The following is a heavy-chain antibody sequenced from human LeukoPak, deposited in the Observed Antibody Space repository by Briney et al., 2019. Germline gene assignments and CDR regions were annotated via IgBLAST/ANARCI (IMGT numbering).Heavy chain of an antibody. D-gene: IGHD3-22*01. Sequence: GGSLRLSCAASGFTFSSYWMSWVRQAPGKGLEWVGRIRSNSDGGTIDYAAPVKGRFTLSRDDSKTTLYLQMNSLQTEDTAVYYCATDFYDSTWGQGTLVTVSS. J-gene: IGHJ5*02. CDR1: GFTFSSYW. CDR2: IRSNSDGGTI. CDR3: ATDFYDST. V-gene: IGHV3-15*01.